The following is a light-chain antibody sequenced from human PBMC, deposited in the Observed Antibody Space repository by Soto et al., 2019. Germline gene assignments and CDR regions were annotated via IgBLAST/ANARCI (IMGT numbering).Light chain of an antibody. J-gene: IGLJ1*01. CDR1: YYNIGNNY. CDR3: GSWDSSLSAYV. V-gene: IGLV1-51*01. Sequence: QSVLQSAAEVWAGQGRRASISWYGNYYNIGNNYVSWYQHLPGAAPKLLIYDNDKRPSGIPDRFSGSKSGTSATLGITGFQTGYEADYFCGSWDSSLSAYVFGTGTKVTVL. CDR2: DND.